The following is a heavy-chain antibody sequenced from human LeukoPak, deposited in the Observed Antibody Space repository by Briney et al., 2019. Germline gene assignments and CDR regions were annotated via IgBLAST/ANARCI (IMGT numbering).Heavy chain of an antibody. V-gene: IGHV4-34*01. CDR1: GGSFSGYY. D-gene: IGHD3-22*01. CDR2: INHSGST. CDR3: ARAGDSSGYCDS. J-gene: IGHJ4*02. Sequence: SETLSLTCAVYGGSFSGYYWSWICQPPGKGLEWIGEINHSGSTNYSPSLKSRVTISVDTSKNQFSLKLSSVTAADTAVYYCARAGDSSGYCDSWGQGTLVTVSS.